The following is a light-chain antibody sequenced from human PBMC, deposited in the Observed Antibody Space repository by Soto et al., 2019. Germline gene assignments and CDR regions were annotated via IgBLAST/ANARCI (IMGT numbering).Light chain of an antibody. CDR1: SSNIGAGYD. CDR2: GTI. V-gene: IGLV1-40*01. J-gene: IGLJ1*01. CDR3: QSYDSTLSARYV. Sequence: QSVLTQPPSVSGAPGQRVTISCTGSSSNIGAGYDVHWYQPRPETAPKLLIFGTINRPSGVPDRFSGSKSGTSASLAITGLQAEDEGDYCCQSYDSTLSARYVFGTGTKLTVL.